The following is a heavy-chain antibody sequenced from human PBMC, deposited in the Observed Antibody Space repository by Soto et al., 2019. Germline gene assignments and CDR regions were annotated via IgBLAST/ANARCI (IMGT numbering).Heavy chain of an antibody. CDR1: GGSISRGYHY. J-gene: IGHJ4*02. CDR2: ISYSGSP. D-gene: IGHD2-2*03. V-gene: IGHV4-31*03. Sequence: QVQLQESGPGLVKPSQTLSLTCTVSGGSISRGYHYWNWIRQRPGKGLEWIGYISYSGSPYYNPSLKSRLTISLDTSKNQFSLNLRSVTAADTAVYYCARVNGDCSSSSCSYYLDYWGQGTLVTVSS. CDR3: ARVNGDCSSSSCSYYLDY.